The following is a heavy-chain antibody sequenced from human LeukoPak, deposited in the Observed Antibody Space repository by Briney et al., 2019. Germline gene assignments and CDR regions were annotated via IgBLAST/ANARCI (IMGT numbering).Heavy chain of an antibody. CDR1: GYTLTELS. CDR2: FDPEDGET. J-gene: IGHJ5*02. CDR3: ASITGARRNA. D-gene: IGHD1-14*01. V-gene: IGHV1-24*01. Sequence: ASVKVSCKVPGYTLTELSMHWVRQAPGKGLEWMGGFDPEDGETIYAQKFQGRVTMTEDTSTDTAYMELRSLRSEDTAVYYCASITGARRNAWGRGTLVTVSS.